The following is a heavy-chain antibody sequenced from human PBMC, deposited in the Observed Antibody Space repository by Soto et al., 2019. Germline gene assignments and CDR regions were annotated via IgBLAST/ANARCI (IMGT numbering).Heavy chain of an antibody. V-gene: IGHV3-30*18. CDR2: VYHDGRNT. Sequence: VQLVESGGGVVQPGRSLRLSCAASGFTFSDYAMHWVRQAPGQGLEWVAVVYHDGRNTHYADSVKGRFTISSDSSKNTVPLEMTSLRAEDTAVYYCAKGGRQWLVTSDFNYWGQGALVTVSS. CDR1: GFTFSDYA. CDR3: AKGGRQWLVTSDFNY. J-gene: IGHJ4*02. D-gene: IGHD6-19*01.